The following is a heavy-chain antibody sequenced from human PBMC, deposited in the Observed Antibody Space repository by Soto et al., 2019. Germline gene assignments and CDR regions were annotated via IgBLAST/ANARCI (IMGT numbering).Heavy chain of an antibody. CDR2: IIPIFGTA. V-gene: IGHV1-69*12. J-gene: IGHJ6*02. D-gene: IGHD3-16*01. Sequence: QVQLVQSGAEVKKPGSSVKVSCKASGGTFSSYAISWVRHAPGQGLEWMGGIIPIFGTADYAQKFQGRVTITADDFKSTDYMELMSLRSEDTAVEYCARHLGGNHYYYGMDVWGQGTTVTVSS. CDR1: GGTFSSYA. CDR3: ARHLGGNHYYYGMDV.